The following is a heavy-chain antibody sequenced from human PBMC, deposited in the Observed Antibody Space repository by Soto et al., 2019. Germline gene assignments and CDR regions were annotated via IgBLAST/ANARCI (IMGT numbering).Heavy chain of an antibody. CDR1: GFTFSSYW. J-gene: IGHJ4*02. D-gene: IGHD2-15*01. CDR2: IKQDGSEK. CDR3: ARVSLLALGGYYIDY. Sequence: EVQLVESGGGLVQPGGSLRLSCAASGFTFSSYWMSWVRQAPGKGLEWVANIKQDGSEKNYVDSVKGRFTISRDNAKNSLYLQMNSLRAEDTAVYYCARVSLLALGGYYIDYWGQGTLVTVSS. V-gene: IGHV3-7*03.